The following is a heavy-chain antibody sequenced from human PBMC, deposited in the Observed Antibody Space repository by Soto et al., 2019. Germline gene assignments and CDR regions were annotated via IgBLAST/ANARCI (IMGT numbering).Heavy chain of an antibody. J-gene: IGHJ6*02. CDR2: IYYSGST. CDR1: CGSISSSSYY. CDR3: ARGSDFLYYYGMYV. Sequence: SETLSLTCTVSCGSISSSSYYWGWIRQPPGKGLEWIGSIYYSGSTNYNPSLKSRVTISVDTSKNQFSLKLSSVTAADTAVYFCARGSDFLYYYGMYVWGQGTTVTVSS. D-gene: IGHD5-12*01. V-gene: IGHV4-39*07.